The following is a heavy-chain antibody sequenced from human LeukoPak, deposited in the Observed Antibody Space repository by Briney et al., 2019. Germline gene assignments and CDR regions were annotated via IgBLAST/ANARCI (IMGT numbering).Heavy chain of an antibody. D-gene: IGHD5-18*01. V-gene: IGHV3-66*01. Sequence: PGGSLRLSCAASGFTVSSNYMSWVRQAPGKGLEWVSLICNGGSTYYADSVKGRFTISRDNSKNTLYLQMNSLRAEDTAVYYCASAYTYGKVDYWGQGTLVTVSS. CDR3: ASAYTYGKVDY. CDR1: GFTVSSNY. CDR2: ICNGGST. J-gene: IGHJ4*02.